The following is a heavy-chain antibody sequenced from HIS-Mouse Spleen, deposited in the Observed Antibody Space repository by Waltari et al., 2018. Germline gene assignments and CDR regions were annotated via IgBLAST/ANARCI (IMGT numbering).Heavy chain of an antibody. Sequence: QVQLQQWGAGLLKPSETLSLTCAVYGGSFSGYYWSWIRQPPGKGLEWIGEINHSGSTNYNPSLKSRVTISVDTSKNQFSLKLSSVTAADTAVYYCARGRRQQHVRVWFDPWGQGTLVTVSS. CDR1: GGSFSGYY. CDR3: ARGRRQQHVRVWFDP. CDR2: INHSGST. D-gene: IGHD6-6*01. V-gene: IGHV4-34*01. J-gene: IGHJ5*02.